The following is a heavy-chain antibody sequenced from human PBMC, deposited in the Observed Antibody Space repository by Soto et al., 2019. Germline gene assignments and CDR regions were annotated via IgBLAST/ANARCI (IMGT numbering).Heavy chain of an antibody. Sequence: PWGSLRLSCAASGFTVSSYAMSWVRQAPGKGLEWVAVISYGGSNKYYADSVKGRFTISRDNSKNTLYLQMNSLRAEDTAVYYCAKLTQKDGYSAYWGQGTLVTVSS. CDR2: ISYGGSNK. V-gene: IGHV3-30*18. J-gene: IGHJ4*02. CDR3: AKLTQKDGYSAY. CDR1: GFTVSSYA. D-gene: IGHD6-13*01.